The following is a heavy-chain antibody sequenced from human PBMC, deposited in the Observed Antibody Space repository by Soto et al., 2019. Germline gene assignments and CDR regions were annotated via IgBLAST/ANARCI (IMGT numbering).Heavy chain of an antibody. CDR3: ARGLHTSDLAYCGGDCYPLNWFDP. D-gene: IGHD2-21*02. CDR1: GGSFSGYY. J-gene: IGHJ5*02. Sequence: SETLSLTCAVYGGSFSGYYWSWIRQPPGKGLEWIGEINHSGSTNYNPSLKSRVTISVDTSKNQFSLKLSSVTAADTAVYYCARGLHTSDLAYCGGDCYPLNWFDPWGQGTLVTVSS. CDR2: INHSGST. V-gene: IGHV4-34*01.